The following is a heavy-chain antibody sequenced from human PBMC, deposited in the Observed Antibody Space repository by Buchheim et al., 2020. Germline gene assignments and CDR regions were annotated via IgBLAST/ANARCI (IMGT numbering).Heavy chain of an antibody. CDR1: GFTFSSYA. CDR3: ARAERRMADYQKGAFDY. J-gene: IGHJ4*02. Sequence: QVQLVESGGGVVQPGRSLRLSCAASGFTFSSYAMHWVRQAPGKGLEWVAVISYDGSNKYYADSVKGRFTISRDNSKNTPYLQMNSLRAEDTAVYYCARAERRMADYQKGAFDYWGQGTL. CDR2: ISYDGSNK. V-gene: IGHV3-30-3*01. D-gene: IGHD3-16*01.